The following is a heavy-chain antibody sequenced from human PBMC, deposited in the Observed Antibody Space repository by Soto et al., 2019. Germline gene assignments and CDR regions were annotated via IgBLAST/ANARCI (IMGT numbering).Heavy chain of an antibody. CDR2: IDEYGSTI. J-gene: IGHJ4*02. V-gene: IGHV3-74*01. CDR1: GFTLSSYW. Sequence: XGSLRLSCAASGFTLSSYWMHWVRQVPGKGLLWVSRIDEYGSTINYADSVRGRFTISRDNARNTLYLEMNSLRAEDTALYYCTRDIGGKGAYWGPGTLVTVSS. D-gene: IGHD3-10*01. CDR3: TRDIGGKGAY.